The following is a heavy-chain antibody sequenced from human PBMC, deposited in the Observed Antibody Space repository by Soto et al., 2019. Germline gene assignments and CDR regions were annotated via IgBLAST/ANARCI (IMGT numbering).Heavy chain of an antibody. CDR3: AKGSRDSIAAAALSY. D-gene: IGHD6-13*01. CDR2: ISYDGSNK. J-gene: IGHJ4*02. CDR1: GFTFSSYG. Sequence: QVQLVESGGGVVQPGRSLRLSYAASGFTFSSYGMHWVRQAPGKGLEWVAVISYDGSNKYYADSVKGRFTISRDNSKNTLYLQMNSLRSEDTAVYYCAKGSRDSIAAAALSYWGQGTLVNVSS. V-gene: IGHV3-30*18.